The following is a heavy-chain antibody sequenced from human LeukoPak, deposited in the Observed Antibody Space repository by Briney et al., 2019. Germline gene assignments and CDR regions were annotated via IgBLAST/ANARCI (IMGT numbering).Heavy chain of an antibody. D-gene: IGHD3-10*01. J-gene: IGHJ4*02. V-gene: IGHV3-23*01. CDR2: ISGSGGST. Sequence: GGSLRLSCAASGFTFSTYAMSWVRQAPGKELEWVSAISGSGGSTYYADSVRGRFTISRDNSKNTLYLQMNSLGAEDTAVYYCARNPFYYYGSGSSYFDYWGQGTLVTVSS. CDR3: ARNPFYYYGSGSSYFDY. CDR1: GFTFSTYA.